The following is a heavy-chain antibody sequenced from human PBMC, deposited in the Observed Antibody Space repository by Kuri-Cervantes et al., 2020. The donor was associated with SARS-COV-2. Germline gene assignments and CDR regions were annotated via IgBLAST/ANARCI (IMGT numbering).Heavy chain of an antibody. CDR3: AEEGNSGWYGGD. D-gene: IGHD6-19*01. CDR1: GFMFSRYG. V-gene: IGHV3-30*18. CDR2: IGHDVSRT. J-gene: IGHJ4*02. Sequence: GGSLRLSCEASGFMFSRYGMHWVRQAPGKGLEWVAAIGHDVSRTHYSDSVNGRFTISRDNSQNMVYLQMTTLREDDTAVYYCAEEGNSGWYGGDWGQGALVTVSS.